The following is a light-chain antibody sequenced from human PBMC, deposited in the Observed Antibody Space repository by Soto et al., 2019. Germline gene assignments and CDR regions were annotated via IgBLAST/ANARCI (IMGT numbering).Light chain of an antibody. CDR2: DVS. Sequence: QSVLTQPRSVSGSPGQSVTISCAGTSSDVDGYNYVSWYQQHPGKAPKLMIYDVSKRPSGVPDRFSGSKSGNTASLTISGLQAEDEADYYCCSYAGTYTHVVFGGGTQLTVL. J-gene: IGLJ2*01. CDR3: CSYAGTYTHVV. CDR1: SSDVDGYNY. V-gene: IGLV2-11*01.